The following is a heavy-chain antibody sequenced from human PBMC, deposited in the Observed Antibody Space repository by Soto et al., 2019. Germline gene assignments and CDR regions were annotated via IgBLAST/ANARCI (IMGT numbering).Heavy chain of an antibody. CDR1: GFTFGSYA. CDR2: ISGSGGST. D-gene: IGHD3-10*01. J-gene: IGHJ6*02. V-gene: IGHV3-23*01. CDR3: AKDTDYDGSGSYGSYYYYGMDV. Sequence: GGSLRLSCAASGFTFGSYAMSWVRQAPGKGLEWVSAISGSGGSTYYADSVKGRFTISRDNSKNTLYLQMNSLRAEDTAVYYCAKDTDYDGSGSYGSYYYYGMDVWGPGTMLTVSS.